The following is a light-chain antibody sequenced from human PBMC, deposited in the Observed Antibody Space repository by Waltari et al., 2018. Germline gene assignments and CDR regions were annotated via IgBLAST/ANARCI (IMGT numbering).Light chain of an antibody. J-gene: IGLJ1*01. CDR2: DVT. CDR3: SAYTRSGTYV. Sequence: QSALTQAASVSGSPGQSITIPCTGTTSDVGGYKCVSWYQQHPGKAPKVLIYDVTNRPSGVSNRFSGSKSGNTASLTISGLQAEDEADYYCSAYTRSGTYVFGTGTKVTVL. V-gene: IGLV2-14*03. CDR1: TSDVGGYKC.